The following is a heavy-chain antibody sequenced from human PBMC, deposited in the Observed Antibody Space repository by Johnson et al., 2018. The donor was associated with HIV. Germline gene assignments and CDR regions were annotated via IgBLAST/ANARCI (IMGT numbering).Heavy chain of an antibody. D-gene: IGHD4-23*01. CDR1: GFTVSSDY. V-gene: IGHV3-30*03. CDR2: ISSDGTTK. Sequence: QVQLVESGGGLIQPGGSLRLSCAVSGFTVSSDYMSWVRQAPGKGLEWVAIISSDGTTKYYADSVKGRFTISRDNSKTSLSLQMNSLRTEDTAVYYCARELKDGDYSRGAFDLWGQGTMVTVTS. J-gene: IGHJ3*01. CDR3: ARELKDGDYSRGAFDL.